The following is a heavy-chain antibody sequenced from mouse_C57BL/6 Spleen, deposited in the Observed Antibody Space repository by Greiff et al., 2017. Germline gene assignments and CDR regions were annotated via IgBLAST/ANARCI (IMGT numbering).Heavy chain of an antibody. J-gene: IGHJ2*01. V-gene: IGHV1-82*01. CDR1: GYAFSSSW. CDR2: IYPGDGDT. CDR3: ARSMAKVAFDY. D-gene: IGHD1-1*01. Sequence: QVQLQQSGPELVKPGASVKISCKASGYAFSSSWMNWVKQRPGKGLEWIGRIYPGDGDTNYNGKFKGKATLTADKSSSTAYMQLSSLTSEVSAVYICARSMAKVAFDYWGQGTTLTVSS.